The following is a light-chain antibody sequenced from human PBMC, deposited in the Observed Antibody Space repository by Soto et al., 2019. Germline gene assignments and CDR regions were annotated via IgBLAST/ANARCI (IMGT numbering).Light chain of an antibody. J-gene: IGKJ1*01. CDR3: QQYKSYPWT. Sequence: DIQMTQSHSTLSASVGDRVTITCRASQSISSWLAWYQQKPGKAPKLLIYEASSLQSGVPSRFRGSGSGTEFTLTISSLQPDDFATYYCQQYKSYPWTFGQGTKV. V-gene: IGKV1-5*01. CDR1: QSISSW. CDR2: EAS.